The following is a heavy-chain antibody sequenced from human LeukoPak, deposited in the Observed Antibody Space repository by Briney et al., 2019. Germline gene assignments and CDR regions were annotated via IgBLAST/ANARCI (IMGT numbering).Heavy chain of an antibody. D-gene: IGHD1-26*01. Sequence: SETLSLTCTVSGGSISSYYWSWIRQPPGKGLEWIGYIYYSGSTNYSPSLKSRVTISVDTSKNQFSLKLSSVTAADTAVYYCARSMLGGAVDYWGRGTLVTVSS. CDR3: ARSMLGGAVDY. CDR1: GGSISSYY. CDR2: IYYSGST. J-gene: IGHJ4*02. V-gene: IGHV4-59*01.